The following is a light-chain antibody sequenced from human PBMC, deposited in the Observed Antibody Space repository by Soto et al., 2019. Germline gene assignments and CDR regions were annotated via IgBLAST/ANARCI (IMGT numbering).Light chain of an antibody. J-gene: IGLJ3*02. CDR1: YSNIGSNF. Sequence: QLVLTQPPSASATPGQTVTISCSGRYSNIGSNFVSWYQRLPGTAPKLLIYSINQRPSGVPDRFSGSKSGTSASLTISGLQSEDEGDYFCSSWDDSLDGPVFGGGTKVTVL. CDR3: SSWDDSLDGPV. CDR2: SIN. V-gene: IGLV1-44*01.